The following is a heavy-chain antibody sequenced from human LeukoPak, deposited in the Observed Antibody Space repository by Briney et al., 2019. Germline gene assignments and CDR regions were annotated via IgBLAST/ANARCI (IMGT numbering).Heavy chain of an antibody. D-gene: IGHD3-3*01. J-gene: IGHJ4*02. CDR2: ISSSGSTI. Sequence: GGSLRLSCAASGFTFSDYYMSWIRQAPGKGLEWVSYISSSGSTIYYADSVKGRFTISRDNAKNSVYLEMNSLRADDTAVYYCARSARLMKGVVEVTALDDWGQRTLVTVSS. CDR1: GFTFSDYY. V-gene: IGHV3-11*04. CDR3: ARSARLMKGVVEVTALDD.